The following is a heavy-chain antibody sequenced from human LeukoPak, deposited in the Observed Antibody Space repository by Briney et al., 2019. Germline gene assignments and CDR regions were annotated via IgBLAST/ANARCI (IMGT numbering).Heavy chain of an antibody. J-gene: IGHJ4*02. D-gene: IGHD6-19*01. V-gene: IGHV6-1*01. Sequence: SQTLSLTCAISGDSVSSNSGAWNWIRQSPSRGLEWLGRTYYRSKWYNEYAESVKSRINIKPDTSRNQFSLQLNSVTPEDTAVYYCAGGTHTSGWLDYWGQGTLVTVSS. CDR2: TYYRSKWYN. CDR3: AGGTHTSGWLDY. CDR1: GDSVSSNSGA.